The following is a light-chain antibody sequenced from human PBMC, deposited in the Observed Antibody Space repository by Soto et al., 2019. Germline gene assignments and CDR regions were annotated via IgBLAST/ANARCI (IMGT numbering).Light chain of an antibody. CDR1: SSDVGGSNY. V-gene: IGLV2-14*01. CDR2: DVS. J-gene: IGLJ1*01. Sequence: QSALTQPASVSGSPGQSITIYCTGTSSDVGGSNYVSWYQQHPGKAPKLIIYDVSNRPSGVSNRFSGSKSGNTASLTISGLQAEDEADYYCGSYTSSDTLSVFGTGTKLTVL. CDR3: GSYTSSDTLSV.